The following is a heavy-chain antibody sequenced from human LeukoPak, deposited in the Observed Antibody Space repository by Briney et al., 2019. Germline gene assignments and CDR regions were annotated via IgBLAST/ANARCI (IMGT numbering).Heavy chain of an antibody. V-gene: IGHV4-61*08. Sequence: PSETLSLTCTVSGGSISSGGYYWSWIRQPPGKGLEWIGYIYYSGSTNYNPSLKSRVTISVDTSKNQFSLKLSSVTAADTAVYYCARAGEWELLSAFDIWGQGTMVTVSS. D-gene: IGHD1-26*01. J-gene: IGHJ3*02. CDR1: GGSISSGGYY. CDR2: IYYSGST. CDR3: ARAGEWELLSAFDI.